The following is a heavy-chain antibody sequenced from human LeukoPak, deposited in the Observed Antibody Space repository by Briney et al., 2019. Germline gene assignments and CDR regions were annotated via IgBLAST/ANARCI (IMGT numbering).Heavy chain of an antibody. CDR3: TTITMKIIHPDY. CDR2: GGTT. V-gene: IGHV3-15*01. J-gene: IGHJ4*02. Sequence: GGTTDYAAFVKGRFTISRDDSKNTLYLQMNSLEIEDTAIYYCTTITMKIIHPDYWGQGTLVTVSS. D-gene: IGHD3-22*01.